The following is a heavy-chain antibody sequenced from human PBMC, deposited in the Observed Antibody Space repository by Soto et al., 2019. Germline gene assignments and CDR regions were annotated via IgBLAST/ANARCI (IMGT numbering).Heavy chain of an antibody. D-gene: IGHD2-2*01. J-gene: IGHJ4*02. CDR1: GGSISSSSYY. V-gene: IGHV4-39*01. CDR3: ARLVDAPSYFDY. CDR2: IYYSGST. Sequence: SETLSLTCAVCGGSISSSSYYGGWIRQPPGKGLEWIGSIYYSGSTYYNPSLKSRVTISVDTSKNQFSLKLSSVTAADTAVYYCARLVDAPSYFDYWGQGTLVTVSS.